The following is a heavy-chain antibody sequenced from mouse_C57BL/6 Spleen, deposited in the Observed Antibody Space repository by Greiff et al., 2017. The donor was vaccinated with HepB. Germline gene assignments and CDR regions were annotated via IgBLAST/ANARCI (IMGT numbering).Heavy chain of an antibody. CDR2: INPSTGGT. J-gene: IGHJ1*03. CDR3: ARGENYYGSSSYWYFDV. V-gene: IGHV1-42*01. Sequence: VQLKESGPELVKPGASVKISCKASGYSFTGYYMNWVKQSPEKSLEWIGEINPSTGGTTYNQKFKAKATLTVDKSSSTAYMQLKSLTSEDSAVYYCARGENYYGSSSYWYFDVWGTGTTVTVSS. CDR1: GYSFTGYY. D-gene: IGHD1-1*01.